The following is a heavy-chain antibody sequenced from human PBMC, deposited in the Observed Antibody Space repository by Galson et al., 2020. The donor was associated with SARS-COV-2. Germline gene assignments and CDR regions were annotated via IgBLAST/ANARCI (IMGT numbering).Heavy chain of an antibody. CDR2: ISGSGDRT. V-gene: IGHV3-23*01. CDR1: GFTFSSHA. D-gene: IGHD3-22*01. J-gene: IGHJ4*02. Sequence: GSLRLSCAASGFTFSSHAMSWVRLAPGKGLEWVSAISGSGDRTFYADSVKGRFTISRDNSKNTLYLQMNSLRVEDTAVYYCAKDQYYDSSGSWGWYYFDYWGQGTLVTVSS. CDR3: AKDQYYDSSGSWGWYYFDY.